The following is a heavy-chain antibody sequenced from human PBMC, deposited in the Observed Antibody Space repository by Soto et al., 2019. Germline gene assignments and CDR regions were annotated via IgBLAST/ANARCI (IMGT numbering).Heavy chain of an antibody. D-gene: IGHD3-3*01. CDR2: ISGSGGST. Sequence: GGSLRLSCAASGFTVSSNYMSWVRQAPGKGLERVSAISGSGGSTYYADSVKGRFTISRDNSKNTLYLQMNSLRAEDTAVYYCAPTPHYDFWSGLFDYWGQGTLVTVS. V-gene: IGHV3-23*01. CDR1: GFTVSSNY. J-gene: IGHJ4*02. CDR3: APTPHYDFWSGLFDY.